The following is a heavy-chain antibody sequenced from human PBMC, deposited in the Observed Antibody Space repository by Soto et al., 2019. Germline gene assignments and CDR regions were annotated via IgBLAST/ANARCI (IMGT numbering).Heavy chain of an antibody. Sequence: QVRLVESGGGVVQPGRSLRLSCTASGFSFSSYAMYWFRQPPGKGLEWVAVISHDGINKHYADSVKGRVTVTRDNSDPSRDLLPTSPTGQDTAMHYRALGTYSSDYFVKWADPWGEGTLVSVSA. V-gene: IGHV3-30-3*01. CDR3: ALGTYSSDYFVKWADP. CDR2: ISHDGINK. J-gene: IGHJ5*02. CDR1: GFSFSSYA. D-gene: IGHD6-19*01.